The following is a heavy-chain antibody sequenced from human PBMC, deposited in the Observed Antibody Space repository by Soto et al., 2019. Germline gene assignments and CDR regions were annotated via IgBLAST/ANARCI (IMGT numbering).Heavy chain of an antibody. Sequence: QEQLVQSGAEVKKPGSSVKVSCKASGGLFSSYAISWVRQAPGQGLEWMGGIIPVFSTAYYAQKFQGRVTITADKSTNTAHMELSSLRSADTAMYYCARGGSGYVWFNEFWGQGSLVTVSS. CDR2: IIPVFSTA. CDR3: ARGGSGYVWFNEF. CDR1: GGLFSSYA. D-gene: IGHD3-22*01. V-gene: IGHV1-69*06. J-gene: IGHJ4*02.